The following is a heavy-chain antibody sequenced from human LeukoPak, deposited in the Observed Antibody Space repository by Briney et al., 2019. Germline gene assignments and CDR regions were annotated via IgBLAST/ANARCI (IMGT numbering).Heavy chain of an antibody. V-gene: IGHV3-66*01. CDR3: ARESGSLTKVTYYGLDI. J-gene: IGHJ6*02. CDR1: GFSVYYNY. D-gene: IGHD3-3*01. CDR2: IDDTGT. Sequence: GGSLRLSCAASGFSVYYNYMTWVRQAPGRGGEWVTSIDDTGTHYAASVKGRFDISRDISKNTVSLHLNNVRADDTGLYFCARESGSLTKVTYYGLDIWGPGTTVAVTS.